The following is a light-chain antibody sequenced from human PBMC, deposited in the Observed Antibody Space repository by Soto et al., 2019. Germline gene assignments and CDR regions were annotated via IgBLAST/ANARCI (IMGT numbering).Light chain of an antibody. CDR1: QGISSY. J-gene: IGKJ1*01. CDR2: AAS. Sequence: AIRMTQSPSSLSASTGDRVTITCPASQGISSYLAWYQQKPGKAPKLLIYAASTLQSGVPSRFSGSGSGTDFTLTISCLQSEDFATYYCQQYYSYPLTFGQGTKVEIK. V-gene: IGKV1-8*01. CDR3: QQYYSYPLT.